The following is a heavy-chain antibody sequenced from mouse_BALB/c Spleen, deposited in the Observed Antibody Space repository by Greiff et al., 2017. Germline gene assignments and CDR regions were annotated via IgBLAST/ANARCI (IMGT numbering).Heavy chain of an antibody. J-gene: IGHJ4*01. V-gene: IGHV5-17*02. CDR2: ISSGSSTI. CDR3: ARSGDYDGGYAMDY. Sequence: VQLKQSGGGLVQPGGSRKLSCAASGFTFSSFGMHWVRQAPEKGLEWVAYISSGSSTIYYADTVKGRFTISRDNPKNTLFLQMTSLRSEDTAMYYCARSGDYDGGYAMDYWGQGTSVTVSS. D-gene: IGHD2-4*01. CDR1: GFTFSSFG.